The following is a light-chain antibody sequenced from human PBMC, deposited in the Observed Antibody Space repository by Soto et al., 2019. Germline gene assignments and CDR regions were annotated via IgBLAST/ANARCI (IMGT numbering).Light chain of an antibody. Sequence: DIQMTQSPSTLSASVGDRVIITCRASQSVRSWLAWYQQKPGKAPILLIYEASTFESGVPSRFSGSGSGTDFSLTISSLQPEDSATYYCQQYDSYPCSLSQGTKLEI. CDR3: QQYDSYPCS. CDR1: QSVRSW. CDR2: EAS. J-gene: IGKJ2*02. V-gene: IGKV1-5*03.